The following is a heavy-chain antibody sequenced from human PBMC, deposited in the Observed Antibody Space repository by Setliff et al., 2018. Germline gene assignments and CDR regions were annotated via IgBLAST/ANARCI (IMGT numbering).Heavy chain of an antibody. J-gene: IGHJ4*02. CDR3: TRSRGPRVVLAADFDF. Sequence: GASVKVSCKTSGFRFTSFGFSWVRQAPGQGLEWMGWISPYSGEPNYAQKFQDRLTVTADTSTKTTYMELRSLTSDDTAVYFCTRSRGPRVVLAADFDFWSQGTRVTVSS. CDR2: ISPYSGEP. D-gene: IGHD3-16*01. CDR1: GFRFTSFG. V-gene: IGHV1-18*01.